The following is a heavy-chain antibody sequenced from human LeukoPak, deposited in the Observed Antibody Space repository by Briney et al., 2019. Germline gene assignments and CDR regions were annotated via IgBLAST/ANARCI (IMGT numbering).Heavy chain of an antibody. CDR2: IIPILGIA. D-gene: IGHD3-16*01. CDR1: GVTFSSYS. J-gene: IGHJ4*02. V-gene: IGHV1-69*04. Sequence: GSAVNVSCKASGVTFSSYSITWVRPAPGQGLEWMGRIIPILGIASYEHKFQGRVTITADKSTSTAYMELSSLRSEDTAVYYCVREKLGDVCDYWGQGTLVTVSS. CDR3: VREKLGDVCDY.